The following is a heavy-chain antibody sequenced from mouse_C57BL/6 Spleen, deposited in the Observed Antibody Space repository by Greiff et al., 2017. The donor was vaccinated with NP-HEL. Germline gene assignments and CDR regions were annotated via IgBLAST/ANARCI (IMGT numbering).Heavy chain of an antibody. D-gene: IGHD1-1*01. J-gene: IGHJ2*01. CDR2: IDPETGGT. Sequence: QVQLQQSGAELVRPGASVTLSCKASGYTFTDYEMHWVKQTPVHGLEWIGAIDPETGGTAYNQKFKGKAILTADKSSSTAYMELRSLTSEDSAVYYCTRSGIITTVVAKDYWGQGTTLTVSS. V-gene: IGHV1-15*01. CDR3: TRSGIITTVVAKDY. CDR1: GYTFTDYE.